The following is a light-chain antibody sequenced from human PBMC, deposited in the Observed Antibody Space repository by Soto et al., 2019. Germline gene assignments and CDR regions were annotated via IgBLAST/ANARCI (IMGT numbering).Light chain of an antibody. Sequence: QSVLTQPPSASGTPGQRVTISCSGSSSNIGTNTVNWYQRLPGSAPQLPLYSTNQRPSGVPGRFSGSKSGTSASLAISGLQSDDEADYYCAAWDGSLNVVLFGGGTKLTVL. V-gene: IGLV1-44*01. J-gene: IGLJ2*01. CDR1: SSNIGTNT. CDR3: AAWDGSLNVVL. CDR2: STN.